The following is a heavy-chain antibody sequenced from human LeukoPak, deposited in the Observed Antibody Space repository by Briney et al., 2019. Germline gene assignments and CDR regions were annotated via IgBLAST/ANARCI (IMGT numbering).Heavy chain of an antibody. V-gene: IGHV4-59*08. J-gene: IGHJ5*02. CDR1: GGSISSYY. CDR2: IYYSGST. Sequence: SETLSLTCTVSGGSISSYYWSWIRQPPGKGLEWIGYIYYSGSTNYNPSLKSRVTISVDTSKNQFSLKLSSVTAADTAVYYCARHLVQYYDILTGPIGWFDPWGQGTLVTVSS. D-gene: IGHD3-9*01. CDR3: ARHLVQYYDILTGPIGWFDP.